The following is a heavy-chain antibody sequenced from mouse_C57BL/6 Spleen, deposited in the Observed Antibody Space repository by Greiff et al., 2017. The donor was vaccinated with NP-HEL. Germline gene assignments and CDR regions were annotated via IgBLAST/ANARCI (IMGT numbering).Heavy chain of an antibody. V-gene: IGHV1-50*01. Sequence: QVQLQQPGAELVKPGASVKLSCKASGYTFTSYWMQWVKQRPGQGLEWIGEIDPSDSYTNYNQKFKGKATLTVDTSSSTAYMQLSSLTSEDSAVYYCARRPPRSSYYAMDYWGQGTSVTVSS. J-gene: IGHJ4*01. CDR1: GYTFTSYW. D-gene: IGHD1-1*01. CDR2: IDPSDSYT. CDR3: ARRPPRSSYYAMDY.